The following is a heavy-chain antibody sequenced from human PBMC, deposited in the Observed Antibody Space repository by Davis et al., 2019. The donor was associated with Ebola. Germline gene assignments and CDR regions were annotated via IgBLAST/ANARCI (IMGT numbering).Heavy chain of an antibody. V-gene: IGHV3-23*01. Sequence: PGGSLRLSCAASGFVFSSYVMSWVRRAPGKGLEWVSTLGLSADTYYADSVKGRFTISRDNSKNTLHLQMNSLRVEDTAVYYCARSGLGYCSSTSCYQRLFYYYYGMYVWGKGTTVTVSS. D-gene: IGHD2-2*01. CDR2: LGLSADT. CDR1: GFVFSSYV. J-gene: IGHJ6*04. CDR3: ARSGLGYCSSTSCYQRLFYYYYGMYV.